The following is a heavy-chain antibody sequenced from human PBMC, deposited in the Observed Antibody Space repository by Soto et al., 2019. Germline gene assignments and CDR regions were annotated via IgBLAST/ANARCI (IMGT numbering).Heavy chain of an antibody. CDR1: GYTFTSFG. J-gene: IGHJ4*02. V-gene: IGHV1-18*01. CDR2: ISTDKGKT. CDR3: ATRSPAFAY. Sequence: QVQLVQSGPEVKKPGASVKVFCKTSGYTFTSFGISWVRQAPGQGLEWMGWISTDKGKTNYAQKFQGRVTMTTDTSTSTAYMELRSLRSDDTAVYYCATRSPAFAYWGQGTLVTVSS.